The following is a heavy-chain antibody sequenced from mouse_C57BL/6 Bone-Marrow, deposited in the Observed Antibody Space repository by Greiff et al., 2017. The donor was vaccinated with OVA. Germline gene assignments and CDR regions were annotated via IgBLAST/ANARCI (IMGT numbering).Heavy chain of an antibody. Sequence: EVQLQQSGPELVKPGDSVKISCKASGYSFTGYFMNWVMQSHGKSLEWIGRINPYNGDTFYNQKFKGKATLTVDKSSSTAHMELRSLTSEDSAVYYCARSNYYGSGGYFDYWGQGTTLTVSS. V-gene: IGHV1-20*01. J-gene: IGHJ2*01. CDR3: ARSNYYGSGGYFDY. CDR2: INPYNGDT. D-gene: IGHD1-1*01. CDR1: GYSFTGYF.